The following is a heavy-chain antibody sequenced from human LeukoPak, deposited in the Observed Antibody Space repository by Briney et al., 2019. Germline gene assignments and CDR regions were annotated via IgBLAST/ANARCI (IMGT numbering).Heavy chain of an antibody. CDR1: AGSISSSRYY. CDR2: IYYSGDT. J-gene: IGHJ4*02. CDR3: ASQPYPSGGGSCSPFDY. Sequence: SDSLSLVCTLAAGSISSSRYYWGWIRQPPGKGLDWIGSIYYSGDTYYNPSIKSRVNISLATSKTHITLNLRCVTAGDTAVYYCASQPYPSGGGSCSPFDYWGQGTLVTVSS. D-gene: IGHD2-15*01. V-gene: IGHV4-39*01.